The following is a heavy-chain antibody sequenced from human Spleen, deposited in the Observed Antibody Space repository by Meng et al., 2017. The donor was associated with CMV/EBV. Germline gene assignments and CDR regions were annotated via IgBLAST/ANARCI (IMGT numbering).Heavy chain of an antibody. CDR2: INPNSGAT. J-gene: IGHJ2*01. Sequence: SVKVSCKASGYTFTDYYLHWVRQAPGQGLEWMGWINPNSGATKYVHRFQGRVTMTRDTSINTAYMDLSRLRSDDTAVYFCARSHHYSSSEYFDLWGRGTLVTVSS. V-gene: IGHV1-2*07. D-gene: IGHD6-6*01. CDR1: GYTFTDYY. CDR3: ARSHHYSSSEYFDL.